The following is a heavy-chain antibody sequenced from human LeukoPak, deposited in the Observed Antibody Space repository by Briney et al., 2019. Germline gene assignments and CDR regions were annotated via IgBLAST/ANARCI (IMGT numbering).Heavy chain of an antibody. CDR2: IYYSGST. CDR3: ARDRYYYDSSGYYYKAFDI. CDR1: GGSISSYY. D-gene: IGHD3-22*01. Sequence: SETLSLTCTVSGGSISSYYWSWIRQPPGKGLEWIGSIYYSGSTYYNPSLKSRVTISVDTSKNQFSLKLSSVTATDTAVYYCARDRYYYDSSGYYYKAFDIWGQGTVVTVSS. V-gene: IGHV4-59*12. J-gene: IGHJ3*02.